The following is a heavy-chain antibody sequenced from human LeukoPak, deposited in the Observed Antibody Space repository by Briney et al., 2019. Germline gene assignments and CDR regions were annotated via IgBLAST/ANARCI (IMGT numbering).Heavy chain of an antibody. J-gene: IGHJ4*02. CDR1: GYIFTDYG. D-gene: IGHD2-15*01. V-gene: IGHV1-18*01. CDR2: ISGYNGNT. CDR3: AKDIQPGLGSGASCCFDY. Sequence: ASVKVSCKASGYIFTDYGISWVRQAPGQGFEWMGWISGYNGNTNYAQSLQGRVTMTTDTSTSTTYMELRSLRSDDTAVYYCAKDIQPGLGSGASCCFDYWGQGTLVTVSS.